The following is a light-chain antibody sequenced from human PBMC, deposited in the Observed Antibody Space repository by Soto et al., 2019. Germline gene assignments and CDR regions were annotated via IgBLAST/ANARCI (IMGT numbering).Light chain of an antibody. CDR2: EVT. CDR1: SGDVGSYNL. J-gene: IGLJ1*01. Sequence: QSALTQPASVSGSPGQSITISCTGTSGDVGSYNLVSWYQQHPGKVPKLMIYEVTKRPSGVSNRFSGSKSGNTASLTISGLQAEDEADYYCCSYAGSSTPYVFGTGTKVTVL. CDR3: CSYAGSSTPYV. V-gene: IGLV2-23*02.